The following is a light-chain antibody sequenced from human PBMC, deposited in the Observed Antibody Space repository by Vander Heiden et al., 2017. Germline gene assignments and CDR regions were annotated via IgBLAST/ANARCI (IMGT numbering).Light chain of an antibody. CDR1: QSVLYSSNNKNY. J-gene: IGKJ2*01. V-gene: IGKV4-1*01. Sequence: DIVMTQSPDSLAVSLGERATINCKSSQSVLYSSNNKNYLAWYQQNPGQPPKLLINWASTRESGVPDRFSGSGSGTDFTLTISSLQAEDVAVYYCLQYFDTPHTFGQGTKLEIK. CDR3: LQYFDTPHT. CDR2: WAS.